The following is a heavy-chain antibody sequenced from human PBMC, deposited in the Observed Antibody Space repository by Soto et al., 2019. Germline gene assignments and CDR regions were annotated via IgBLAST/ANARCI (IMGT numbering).Heavy chain of an antibody. CDR3: VRENYYYGMDV. CDR2: INSGGNT. CDR1: GFTVNGTY. Sequence: PGGSLRLSCAASGFTVNGTYMSWVRQAPGKGLEWVSAINSGGNTFYADSVKGRFTISRDNSKNTLYLQMNSLRVEDTAMYYCVRENYYYGMDVWGQGTAVTVSS. V-gene: IGHV3-66*01. J-gene: IGHJ6*02.